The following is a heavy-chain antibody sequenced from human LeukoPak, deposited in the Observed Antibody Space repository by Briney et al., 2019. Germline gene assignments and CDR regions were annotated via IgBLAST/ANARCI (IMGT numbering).Heavy chain of an antibody. Sequence: GGSLRLSCAASGFTFSSYSMNWVRQAPGKGLEWVSSISSSSSYIYYADSVKGRFTISRDNAKNTLYLQMNSLRAEDTAVYYCARSGGDAFDIWGQGTMVTVSS. CDR2: ISSSSSYI. V-gene: IGHV3-21*01. CDR1: GFTFSSYS. CDR3: ARSGGDAFDI. J-gene: IGHJ3*02. D-gene: IGHD3-16*01.